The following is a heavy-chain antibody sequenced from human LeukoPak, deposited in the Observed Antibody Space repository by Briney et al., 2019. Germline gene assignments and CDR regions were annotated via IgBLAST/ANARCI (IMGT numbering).Heavy chain of an antibody. Sequence: GGSLRLSCAASGFTFSSYAMHWVRQAPGKGLEWVAVISYDGSNKYYADSVKGRFTISRDNSKNTLYLQMNSLRAEDTAVYYCARDRRSQHDYWGQGTLVTVSS. CDR2: ISYDGSNK. D-gene: IGHD6-13*01. CDR1: GFTFSSYA. J-gene: IGHJ4*02. CDR3: ARDRRSQHDY. V-gene: IGHV3-30-3*01.